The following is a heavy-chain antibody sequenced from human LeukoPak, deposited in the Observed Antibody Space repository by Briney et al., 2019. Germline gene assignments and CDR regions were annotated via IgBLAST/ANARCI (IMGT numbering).Heavy chain of an antibody. J-gene: IGHJ4*02. D-gene: IGHD5-18*01. CDR1: GFTFSNYA. Sequence: PGGSLRLSCAASGFTFSNYAMNWVRQAPGKGLEWVANIKEDGSEKYYADSVRGRFAISRDNAKNSLYLQMNSLRADDTAVYYCAREDTGMASYWGQGTLVTVSS. CDR2: IKEDGSEK. CDR3: AREDTGMASY. V-gene: IGHV3-7*01.